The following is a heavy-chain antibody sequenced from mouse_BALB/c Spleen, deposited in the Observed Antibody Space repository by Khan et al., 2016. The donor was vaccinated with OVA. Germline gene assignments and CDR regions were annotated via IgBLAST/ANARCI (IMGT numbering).Heavy chain of an antibody. D-gene: IGHD2-4*01. CDR1: HYTFTAYN. V-gene: IGHV1S56*01. CDR3: AREGLRGVAMDY. CDR2: IYPGDGSS. Sequence: QVQLKESGPELVKPGASVKISCKASHYTFTAYNINWVKQRPGQGLEWIGWIYPGDGSSKYTENFKGKATLTADTSSNTAYMELTSLTSEKSAVYFCAREGLRGVAMDYWGQGTSVSVSS. J-gene: IGHJ4*01.